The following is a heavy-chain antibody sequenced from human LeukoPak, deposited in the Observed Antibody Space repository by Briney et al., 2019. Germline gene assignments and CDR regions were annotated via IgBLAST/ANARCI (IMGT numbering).Heavy chain of an antibody. V-gene: IGHV4-59*01. CDR2: IYYSGST. Sequence: SETLSLTCSVSCASIRSYYWSWIRQPPGQGLDWMGYIYYSGSTNHNPSLKSRVTISLDTSKNQFSLKLTSVTAADTAFYYSATTSDDGASEYIGVFDYWGQGTLVTVSS. J-gene: IGHJ4*02. CDR3: ATTSDDGASEYIGVFDY. D-gene: IGHD4-17*01. CDR1: CASIRSYY.